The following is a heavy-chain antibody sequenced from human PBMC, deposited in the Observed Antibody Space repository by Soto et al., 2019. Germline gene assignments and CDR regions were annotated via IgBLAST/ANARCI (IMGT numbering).Heavy chain of an antibody. J-gene: IGHJ4*02. CDR2: IYHSGST. D-gene: IGHD2-15*01. CDR3: AGRGGGVVLAATTPFDY. V-gene: IGHV4-4*02. Sequence: QVPLQESGPRLVRPSGTLSLTCTVSSGSISTANWWSWVRQPPGRGLEWIGEIYHSGSTNYNLSLKSRVTLSVKKAKNQFSLRLRSVAAAGTATYYCAGRGGGVVLAATTPFDYWGQGTLVTVSS. CDR1: SGSISTANW.